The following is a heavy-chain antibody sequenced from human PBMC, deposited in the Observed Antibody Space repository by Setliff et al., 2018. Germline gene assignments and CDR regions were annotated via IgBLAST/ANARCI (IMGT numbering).Heavy chain of an antibody. CDR2: IYYSGNT. CDR3: ARWKTFFGAFIRAFDI. D-gene: IGHD3-3*01. Sequence: KASETLSLTCSVSGGSIDSHYWSWIRQPPGKGLEWIGSIYYSGNTNYNPSLKSRVTISIDTSKNQFSLKLSSVTAADTAVYHCARWKTFFGAFIRAFDIWGQGRMVTVSS. V-gene: IGHV4-59*11. CDR1: GGSIDSHY. J-gene: IGHJ3*02.